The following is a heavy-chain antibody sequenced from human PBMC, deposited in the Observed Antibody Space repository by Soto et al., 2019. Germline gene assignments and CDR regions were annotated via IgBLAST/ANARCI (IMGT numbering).Heavy chain of an antibody. CDR1: GGSIRRYY. D-gene: IGHD3-10*01. Sequence: QVQLQESGPGLAKPSETVSLTCTVSGGSIRRYYWSWIRQPPGQGLEWIGHIHYSGTTYYNPSLESRVTISVDTSKNQFSLSVTSVSAADTAVYYCTRSGTYPVSIDFWGQGTLVTVSS. V-gene: IGHV4-59*01. CDR3: TRSGTYPVSIDF. J-gene: IGHJ4*02. CDR2: IHYSGTT.